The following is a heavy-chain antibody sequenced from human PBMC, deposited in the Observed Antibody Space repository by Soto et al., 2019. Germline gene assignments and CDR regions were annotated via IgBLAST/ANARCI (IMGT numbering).Heavy chain of an antibody. V-gene: IGHV3-72*01. CDR2: IRNKANSYTT. J-gene: IGHJ4*01. CDR1: GDTFSDHY. CDR3: SRAGILTTPYYFDY. D-gene: IGHD2-21*01. Sequence: PGGSLRLSCAGLGDTFSDHYMDWVRQAPGKGLEWVGRIRNKANSYTTEYAASVKGRFTISRDDSKNLLFLQMFSLKAEDTAVYYCSRAGILTTPYYFDYWGQGTLVTVSS.